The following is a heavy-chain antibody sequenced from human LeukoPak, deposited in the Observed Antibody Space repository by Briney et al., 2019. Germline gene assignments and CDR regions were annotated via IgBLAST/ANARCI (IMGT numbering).Heavy chain of an antibody. D-gene: IGHD5-18*01. CDR2: ISGGGGST. CDR3: ANSIVDTAMIDYYYYYGMDV. CDR1: GFTFSSYA. Sequence: GGSLRLSCAASGFTFSSYAMSWVRQAPGKGLEWVSAISGGGGSTYYADSVKGRFTISRDNSKNTLYLQMNSLRAEDTAVYYCANSIVDTAMIDYYYYYGMDVWGQETTVTVSS. V-gene: IGHV3-23*01. J-gene: IGHJ6*02.